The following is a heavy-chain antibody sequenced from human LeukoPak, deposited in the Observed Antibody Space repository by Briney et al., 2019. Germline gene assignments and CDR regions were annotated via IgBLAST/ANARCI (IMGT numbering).Heavy chain of an antibody. Sequence: GESLKISCKGSGYSFTSYWISWVRQMPGKGLEWMGRIDPSDSYTNYSPSSQGHVTISADKSISTAYLQWSSLKASDTAMYYCARHPITGIKSFDYWGQGTLVTVSS. CDR2: IDPSDSYT. CDR3: ARHPITGIKSFDY. CDR1: GYSFTSYW. D-gene: IGHD1-20*01. J-gene: IGHJ4*02. V-gene: IGHV5-10-1*01.